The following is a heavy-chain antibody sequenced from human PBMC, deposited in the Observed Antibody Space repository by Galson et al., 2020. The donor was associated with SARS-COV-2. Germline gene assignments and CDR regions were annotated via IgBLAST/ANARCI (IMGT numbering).Heavy chain of an antibody. J-gene: IGHJ4*02. CDR2: MNPKSGAT. D-gene: IGHD1-26*01. V-gene: IGHV1-2*02. CDR1: GYSFTGYH. Sequence: GASVKVSCEASGYSFTGYHFHWVRQAPGQGLEWLGWMNPKSGATIYAQRFHGRVTMTTDTAVRTAYMELSRLTSDDTALYYCARGSRYYADFWGQGTHITVSS. CDR3: ARGSRYYADF.